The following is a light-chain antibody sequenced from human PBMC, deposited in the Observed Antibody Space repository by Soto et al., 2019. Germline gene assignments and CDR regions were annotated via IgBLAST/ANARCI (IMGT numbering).Light chain of an antibody. CDR1: QMIYTW. J-gene: IGKJ1*01. V-gene: IGKV1-5*03. CDR3: NQSSTLWP. Sequence: DIQMTQSPSTLSASVGDRVTITCRASQMIYTWLAWYQQKPGKAPKLLIYEASSLDVGVPSRFSGSGQGTEFPLTISSLQLVDFATYYCNQSSTLWPFGQAPK. CDR2: EAS.